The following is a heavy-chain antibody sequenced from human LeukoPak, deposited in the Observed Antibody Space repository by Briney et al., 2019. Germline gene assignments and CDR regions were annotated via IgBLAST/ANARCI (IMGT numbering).Heavy chain of an antibody. CDR3: ARDPRYSSGWGGYFDY. CDR2: ISSSSGYI. Sequence: GGSLRLSCAVSGFTFCSYSMNWVRQAPGKGLEWVSSISSSSGYIYYADSVKGRFTISRDNAKNSLYLQMNSLRAEDTAVYYCARDPRYSSGWGGYFDYWGQGTLVTVSS. CDR1: GFTFCSYS. J-gene: IGHJ4*02. V-gene: IGHV3-21*01. D-gene: IGHD6-19*01.